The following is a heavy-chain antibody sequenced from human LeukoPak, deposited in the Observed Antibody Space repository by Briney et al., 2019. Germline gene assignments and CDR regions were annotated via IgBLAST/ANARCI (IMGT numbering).Heavy chain of an antibody. CDR2: ISSSSSYI. CDR3: ARDDYYYDSSGYYSHVYFQH. V-gene: IGHV3-21*01. CDR1: GFTFSSYS. D-gene: IGHD3-22*01. Sequence: GGSLRLSCAASGFTFSSYSMNWVRQAPGKGLEWVSSISSSSSYIYYADSVKGRFTISRDNAKNTLHLQMNSLRAEDTAVYYCARDDYYYDSSGYYSHVYFQHWGQGTLVTVSS. J-gene: IGHJ1*01.